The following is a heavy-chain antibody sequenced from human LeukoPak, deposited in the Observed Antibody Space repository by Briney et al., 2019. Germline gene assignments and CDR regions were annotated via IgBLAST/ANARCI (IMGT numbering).Heavy chain of an antibody. J-gene: IGHJ3*02. CDR3: AREKPSTVTYDPFDI. Sequence: SGGSLRLSCAGSGFTFSTYSMNWVRQAPGKGLEWVSSISSSSSDIYYADSVKGRFTISRDNVKNSLYLQMNSLSPEDTAVYYCAREKPSTVTYDPFDIWGQGTMVTVSS. D-gene: IGHD4-17*01. CDR2: ISSSSSDI. V-gene: IGHV3-21*04. CDR1: GFTFSTYS.